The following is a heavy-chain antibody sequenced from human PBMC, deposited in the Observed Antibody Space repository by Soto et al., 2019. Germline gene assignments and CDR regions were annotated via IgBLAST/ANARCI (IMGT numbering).Heavy chain of an antibody. CDR3: AKDKGVFNCATSYFDY. J-gene: IGHJ4*02. D-gene: IGHD1-1*01. Sequence: AGGSLRLSCAASGFTFSNYAMHWVRQAPGKGLEWVALTSYDGNNEYYTDSVKGRFTISRDNSKNTLFLQMNSPRPEDTAVYYCAKDKGVFNCATSYFDYWGQGALVTVSS. CDR1: GFTFSNYA. CDR2: TSYDGNNE. V-gene: IGHV3-30*18.